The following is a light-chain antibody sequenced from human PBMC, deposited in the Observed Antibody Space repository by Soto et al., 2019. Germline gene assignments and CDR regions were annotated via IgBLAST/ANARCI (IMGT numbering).Light chain of an antibody. J-gene: IGKJ5*01. CDR1: QSVLYSSDNKNY. Sequence: DTVMTQSPDSLAVSLGERATINCKSSQSVLYSSDNKNYLDWYQQKPGQPPKLLIYWASTRESGVPERFSGSGSGTDFTLTISSLQAEDVAVYYCQQYYTSITFGQGTRLEIK. CDR3: QQYYTSIT. CDR2: WAS. V-gene: IGKV4-1*01.